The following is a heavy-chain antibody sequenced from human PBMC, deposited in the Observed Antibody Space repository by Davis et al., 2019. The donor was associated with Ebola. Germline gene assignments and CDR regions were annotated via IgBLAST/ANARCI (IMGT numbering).Heavy chain of an antibody. CDR3: ASLRRSITGFDDGYDI. J-gene: IGHJ3*02. Sequence: GESLKISCKDSGNSFNSHWIGWVRQLPGKGLEWMGVISTGDSDTRYSPSFRGQVTISADNSIKTAFLHWSSLKASDTAIYYCASLRRSITGFDDGYDIWGQGTMVTVSS. V-gene: IGHV5-51*01. D-gene: IGHD3-9*01. CDR2: ISTGDSDT. CDR1: GNSFNSHW.